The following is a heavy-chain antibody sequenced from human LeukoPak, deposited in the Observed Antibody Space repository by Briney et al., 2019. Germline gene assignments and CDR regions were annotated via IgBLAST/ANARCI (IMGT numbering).Heavy chain of an antibody. D-gene: IGHD1-1*01. CDR3: ARDSNYRLFDY. CDR1: GFTFSSYE. Sequence: QPGGSLRLSCAASGFTFSSYEMNWVCQAPGKGLEWVSYISSSGSTIYYADSVKGRFTISRDNAKNSLYLQMNSLRAEDTAVYYCARDSNYRLFDYWGQGTLVTVSS. CDR2: ISSSGSTI. J-gene: IGHJ4*02. V-gene: IGHV3-48*03.